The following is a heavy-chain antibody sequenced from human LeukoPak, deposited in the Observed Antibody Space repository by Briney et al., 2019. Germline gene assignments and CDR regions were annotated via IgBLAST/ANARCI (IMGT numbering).Heavy chain of an antibody. D-gene: IGHD3-10*01. CDR1: GYTFTSYA. CDR3: ALGSTFGELIAYYYGMDV. J-gene: IGHJ6*02. CDR2: INTNTGNP. V-gene: IGHV7-4-1*02. Sequence: ASVKVSCKASGYTFTSYAMNWVRQAPGQGLEWMGWINTNTGNPTYAQGFTGRFVFSLDTSVSTAYLQISSLKAEDTAVYYCALGSTFGELIAYYYGMDVWGQRTTVTVSS.